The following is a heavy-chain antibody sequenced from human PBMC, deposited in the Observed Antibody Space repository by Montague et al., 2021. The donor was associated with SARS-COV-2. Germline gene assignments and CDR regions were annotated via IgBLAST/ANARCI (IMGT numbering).Heavy chain of an antibody. CDR3: ARHTSGGQPFDF. V-gene: IGHV4-59*08. D-gene: IGHD6-19*01. Sequence: SETLSLTCTVSGGSIRSYYWSWIRQPPGKGLEWIGEFYPSGSTNYNPSLKSRVTISMDTSKSQFSLKLTSVTAADTAVYYCARHTSGGQPFDFWGQGTLVTVSS. CDR2: FYPSGST. CDR1: GGSIRSYY. J-gene: IGHJ4*02.